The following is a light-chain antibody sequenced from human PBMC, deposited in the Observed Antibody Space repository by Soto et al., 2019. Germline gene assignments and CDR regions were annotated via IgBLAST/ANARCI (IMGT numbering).Light chain of an antibody. CDR1: QSVSNN. CDR2: GAS. V-gene: IGKV3D-15*01. J-gene: IGKJ4*01. CDR3: QQYSVWPLT. Sequence: EIVLTQSPATLSVSPGERAAFSCRASQSVSNNLAWYQQKPGQPPRLLIFGASTRATGIPARFSGSGSEAEFALTISTLQSEDFAVYYCQQYSVWPLTFGGGTKVEIK.